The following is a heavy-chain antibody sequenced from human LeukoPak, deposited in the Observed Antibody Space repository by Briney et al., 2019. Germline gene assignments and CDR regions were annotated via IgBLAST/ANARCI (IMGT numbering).Heavy chain of an antibody. V-gene: IGHV3-23*01. J-gene: IGHJ4*02. Sequence: GGSLSLSCAASGFTFSSYAMSWVRQAPGKGLEWVSAISGSGGSTYYADSVKGRFTISRDNSKNTLYLQMNSLRAEDTAVYYCAKASLDYYGSGSYYKDWGQGTLVTVSS. CDR2: ISGSGGST. CDR3: AKASLDYYGSGSYYKD. D-gene: IGHD3-10*01. CDR1: GFTFSSYA.